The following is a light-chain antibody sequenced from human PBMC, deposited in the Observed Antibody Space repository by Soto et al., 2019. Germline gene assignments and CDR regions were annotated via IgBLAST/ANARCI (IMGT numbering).Light chain of an antibody. Sequence: QSALTQPASVSGTPGQSITISCTGSNSDVGIYDFVSWYQHHPGRAPKLIIYEVSERPSGVPDRFSGSKSGNTASLTVSGLQAEDEAHYYCNSYAGTSNVFGTGTKVTVL. CDR3: NSYAGTSNV. CDR1: NSDVGIYDF. CDR2: EVS. J-gene: IGLJ1*01. V-gene: IGLV2-8*01.